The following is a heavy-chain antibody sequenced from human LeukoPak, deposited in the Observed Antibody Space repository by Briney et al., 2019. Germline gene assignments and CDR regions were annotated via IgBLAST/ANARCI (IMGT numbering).Heavy chain of an antibody. CDR3: AREGYCSGGSCYLHFDY. Sequence: ASVKVSCKASGYTFTGYYMHWVRQAPGQGLEWMGRINPNSGGTNYAQKFQGRVTMTRDTSISTAYMGLSRLRSDDTAVYYCAREGYCSGGSCYLHFDYWGQGTLVTVSS. CDR2: INPNSGGT. CDR1: GYTFTGYY. V-gene: IGHV1-2*06. J-gene: IGHJ4*02. D-gene: IGHD2-15*01.